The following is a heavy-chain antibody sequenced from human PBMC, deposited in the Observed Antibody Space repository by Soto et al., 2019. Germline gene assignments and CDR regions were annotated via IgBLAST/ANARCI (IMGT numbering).Heavy chain of an antibody. J-gene: IGHJ6*02. V-gene: IGHV3-15*01. Sequence: EVQLVESGGGLVQPGGSLRLSCAASGFTFSNAWMNWVRQAPGKGLEWIGRIKKRADGGTADHATPVKGRFTISRDNAKNSVYLQINSLRAEDTAVYFCARDCSGGSCYPGMDVWGQGTTVTVSS. CDR2: IKKRADGGTA. CDR3: ARDCSGGSCYPGMDV. CDR1: GFTFSNAW. D-gene: IGHD2-15*01.